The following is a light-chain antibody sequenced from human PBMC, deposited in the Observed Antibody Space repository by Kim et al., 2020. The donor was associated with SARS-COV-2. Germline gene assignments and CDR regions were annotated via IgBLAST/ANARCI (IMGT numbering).Light chain of an antibody. CDR2: GAF. CDR3: QQYNNWRWT. V-gene: IGKV3-15*01. Sequence: EIVMTQSPATLSVSPGERVTLSCRASQSVSSNLAWYQQKPGQAPRLLIYGAFTRAAGIPARFSGSGSGTEFTLTISSLQSEDFAVYYRQQYNNWRWTFGQGTKVDIK. CDR1: QSVSSN. J-gene: IGKJ1*01.